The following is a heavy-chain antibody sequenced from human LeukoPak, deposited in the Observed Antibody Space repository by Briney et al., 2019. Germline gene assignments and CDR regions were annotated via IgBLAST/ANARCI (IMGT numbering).Heavy chain of an antibody. CDR1: GGSISSSNW. CDR3: ARVEQLVRNYYFDY. Sequence: SETLSLTCAVSGGSISSSNWWSWVRQPPGKGLEWIGEIYHSGSTNYNPSLKSRVTVSVDTSKNQISLKLSSVTAADTAVYYCARVEQLVRNYYFDYWGQGTLVTVSS. V-gene: IGHV4-4*02. J-gene: IGHJ4*02. D-gene: IGHD6-6*01. CDR2: IYHSGST.